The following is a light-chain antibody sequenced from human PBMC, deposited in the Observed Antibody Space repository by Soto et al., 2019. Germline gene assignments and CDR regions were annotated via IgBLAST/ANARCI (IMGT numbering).Light chain of an antibody. V-gene: IGLV2-14*01. CDR2: EVN. Sequence: QSVLTQPASVSGSPGQSVTISCTGPRSDIGDSNFISCYQHSPGKAPRLMIYEVNNRPSGVSKLFSGSKAGNTAALTISGLLDDDEADYFCASFCSGTILVFGRGTKLTVL. CDR3: ASFCSGTILV. J-gene: IGLJ2*01. CDR1: RSDIGDSNF.